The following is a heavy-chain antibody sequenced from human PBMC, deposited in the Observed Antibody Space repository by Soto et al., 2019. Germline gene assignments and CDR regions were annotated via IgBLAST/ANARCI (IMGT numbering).Heavy chain of an antibody. CDR1: GFTFSDYS. CDR3: ARRSYFDI. Sequence: GGSLRLSCAASGFTFSDYSMSWFRQAPGKGLEWISYISTTSNTIYYADSVKGRFTISRDNAENSLYLQMNSLRAEDTAIYYCARRSYFDIWGQGTMVTVSS. D-gene: IGHD3-10*01. J-gene: IGHJ3*02. CDR2: ISTTSNTI. V-gene: IGHV3-11*01.